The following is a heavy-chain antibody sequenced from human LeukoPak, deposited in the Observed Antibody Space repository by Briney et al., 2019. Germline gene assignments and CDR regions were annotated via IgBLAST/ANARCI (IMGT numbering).Heavy chain of an antibody. CDR3: ARDRSGHSGYDFDY. V-gene: IGHV1-2*02. CDR2: INPYSGAA. J-gene: IGHJ4*02. D-gene: IGHD5-12*01. CDR1: GYTFTSYH. Sequence: ASVKVSCKASGYTFTSYHINWVRQAPGQGLEWMGWINPYSGAANYAQNFQGRVTMTRDTSISTTYMELSRLKSGDTAIYYCARDRSGHSGYDFDYWGQGPLVTVSS.